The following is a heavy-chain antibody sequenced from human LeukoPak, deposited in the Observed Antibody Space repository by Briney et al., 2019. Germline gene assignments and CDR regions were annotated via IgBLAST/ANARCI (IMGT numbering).Heavy chain of an antibody. CDR1: GFTFSSYS. J-gene: IGHJ4*02. Sequence: PGRSLRLSCAASGFTFSSYSMNWVRQAPGKGLEWVSSISSSSYIYYADLVKGRFTIFRDNAKNSLYLQMNSLRAEDTAVYYCARDKLEYDILTGYYTPPGSFDYWGQGTLVTVSS. V-gene: IGHV3-21*01. CDR2: ISSSSYI. D-gene: IGHD3-9*01. CDR3: ARDKLEYDILTGYYTPPGSFDY.